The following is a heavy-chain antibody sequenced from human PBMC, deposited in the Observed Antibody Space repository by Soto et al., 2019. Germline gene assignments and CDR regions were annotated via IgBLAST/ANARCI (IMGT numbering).Heavy chain of an antibody. D-gene: IGHD3-10*01. J-gene: IGHJ4*02. V-gene: IGHV3-23*01. Sequence: EVQLLESGGGLVQPGGSLRLSCAASGFTFSRYAMSWVRQAPGKGLEWVSAISGSGGSTYYADSVKGRFTISRDNSKNTLYLQMNSLRAEDTAVYYCAKDAVLWFGEKYYFDYWGQGTLVTVSS. CDR2: ISGSGGST. CDR1: GFTFSRYA. CDR3: AKDAVLWFGEKYYFDY.